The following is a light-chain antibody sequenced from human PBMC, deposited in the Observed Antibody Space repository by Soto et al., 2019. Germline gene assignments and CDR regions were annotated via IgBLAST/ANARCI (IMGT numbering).Light chain of an antibody. CDR3: QQSYSTPRD. J-gene: IGKJ5*01. V-gene: IGKV1-39*01. CDR1: HTIIGY. CDR2: AAS. Sequence: DIQMTQSPSSLSASIGDSVTITFRASHTIIGYLNWYQQKPGKAPRLLINAASNLQSGVPSRFRGSGSETDFTLTTTSLQPEDFATYYCQQSYSTPRDFGQGTRLEI.